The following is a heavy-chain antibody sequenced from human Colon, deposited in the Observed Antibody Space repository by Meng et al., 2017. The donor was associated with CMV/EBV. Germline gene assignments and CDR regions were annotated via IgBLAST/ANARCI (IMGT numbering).Heavy chain of an antibody. CDR3: GRNRVDH. CDR1: GFTFRTSW. CDR2: IRQDGSEK. V-gene: IGHV3-7*01. J-gene: IGHJ4*02. D-gene: IGHD3-10*01. Sequence: GESLKISCAASGFTFRTSWMNWVRQAPGKGLEWVANIRQDGSEKFYVDSVKGRFTISRDNAKNSLYLQMNSLRGEDTAVYYCGRNRVDHWGQGTLVTVSS.